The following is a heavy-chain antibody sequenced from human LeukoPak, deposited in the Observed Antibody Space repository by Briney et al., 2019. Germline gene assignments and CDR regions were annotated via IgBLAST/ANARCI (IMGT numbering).Heavy chain of an antibody. D-gene: IGHD2-15*01. J-gene: IGHJ5*02. CDR2: IYHSGST. V-gene: IGHV4-38-2*02. CDR3: AREVVVAAFDP. CDR1: GYSISSGYY. Sequence: SETLSLTCTVSGYSISSGYYWGWIRQPPGEGLEWIGSIYHSGSTYYNPSLKSRVTISVDTSKNQFSLKLSSVTAADTAVYYCAREVVVAAFDPWGQGTLVTVSS.